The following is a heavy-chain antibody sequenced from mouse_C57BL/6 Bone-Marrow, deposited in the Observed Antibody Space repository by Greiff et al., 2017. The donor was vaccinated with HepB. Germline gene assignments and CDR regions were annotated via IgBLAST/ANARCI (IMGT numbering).Heavy chain of an antibody. V-gene: IGHV1-19*01. J-gene: IGHJ1*03. CDR2: INPYNGGT. Sequence: EVQLQQSGPVLVKPGASVKMSCKASGYTFTDYYMNWVKQSHGKSLEWIGVINPYNGGTSYNQKFKGKATLTVDKSSSTAYMELNSLTSEDSAVYYCARELYDGYLYWYFDVWGTGTTVTVSS. CDR3: ARELYDGYLYWYFDV. CDR1: GYTFTDYY. D-gene: IGHD2-3*01.